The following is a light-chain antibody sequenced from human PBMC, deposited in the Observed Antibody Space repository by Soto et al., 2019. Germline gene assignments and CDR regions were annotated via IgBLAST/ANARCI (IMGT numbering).Light chain of an antibody. Sequence: EIVLTQSPATLSLSPGETATLSCRASQSVTRSLAWLQQKPGQVPRLLIYDASTRATGIPARFSGSGSGTDFTLTISSLEPEDFAVYYCHQRTNWPITFGQGTRLEIK. V-gene: IGKV3-11*01. CDR3: HQRTNWPIT. J-gene: IGKJ5*01. CDR1: QSVTRS. CDR2: DAS.